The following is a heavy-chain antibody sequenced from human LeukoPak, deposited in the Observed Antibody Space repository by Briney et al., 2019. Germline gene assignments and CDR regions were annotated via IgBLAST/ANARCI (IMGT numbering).Heavy chain of an antibody. Sequence: SETLSLTCTVSGGSISSYYWSWIRQPPGKGLEWIGYIYYSGSTNYNPSLKSRVTISVDTSKNQFSLKLSSVTAADTAVYYCAGGHSSSWPIDYWGQGTLVTVSS. J-gene: IGHJ4*02. D-gene: IGHD6-13*01. V-gene: IGHV4-59*01. CDR1: GGSISSYY. CDR2: IYYSGST. CDR3: AGGHSSSWPIDY.